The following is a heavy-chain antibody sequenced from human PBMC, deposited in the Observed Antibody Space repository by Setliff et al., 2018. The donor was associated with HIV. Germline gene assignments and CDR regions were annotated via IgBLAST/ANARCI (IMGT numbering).Heavy chain of an antibody. Sequence: SETLSLTCIVSGGPMISSSHYWVWIRQPPGKGLEWIGEIYHIGSTNYNPSLKSRVTMSVDKSNNQFSLKLSSVTAADTAFYYCARVVATSESGYYFDYWGQGVLVTVSS. V-gene: IGHV4-61*05. CDR1: GGPMISSSHY. D-gene: IGHD3-10*01. CDR2: IYHIGST. J-gene: IGHJ4*02. CDR3: ARVVATSESGYYFDY.